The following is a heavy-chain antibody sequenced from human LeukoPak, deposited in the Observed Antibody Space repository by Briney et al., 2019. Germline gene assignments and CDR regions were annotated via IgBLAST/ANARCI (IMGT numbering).Heavy chain of an antibody. J-gene: IGHJ4*02. CDR2: ISSSSTTR. CDR3: ARDENYYDSSGQEPFDY. D-gene: IGHD3-22*01. CDR1: GFTFSSCS. Sequence: GGSLRLSCVVSGFTFSSCSMNWVRQAPGKGLEWVSYISSSSTTRYYADSVKGRFTISRDNAKNSLYLQMNSLRAEDTAVYYCARDENYYDSSGQEPFDYWGQGTLVTVSS. V-gene: IGHV3-48*01.